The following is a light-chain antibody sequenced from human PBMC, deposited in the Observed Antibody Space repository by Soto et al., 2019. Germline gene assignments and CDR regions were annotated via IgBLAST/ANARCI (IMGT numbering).Light chain of an antibody. CDR2: DDS. J-gene: IGLJ1*01. CDR1: NLGSKS. CDR3: QMWDSSSDHYV. Sequence: SYELTHPPSVSMAPGQTARVTCGGNNLGSKSVHWHQQKPGQAPVLVVYDDSDRPSGIPERFSGSNSGNTATLTISRVEVGDEADYYCQMWDSSSDHYVFGTGTKVTVL. V-gene: IGLV3-21*02.